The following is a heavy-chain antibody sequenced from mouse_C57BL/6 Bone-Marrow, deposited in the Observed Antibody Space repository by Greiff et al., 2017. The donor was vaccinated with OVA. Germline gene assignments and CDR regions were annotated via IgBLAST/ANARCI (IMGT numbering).Heavy chain of an antibody. CDR3: ARSGYSNYLYYFDY. CDR2: IYPGDGDT. V-gene: IGHV1-82*01. Sequence: VNVVESGPELVKPGASVKISCKASGYAFSSSWMNWVKQRPGKGLEWIGRIYPGDGDTNYNGKFKGKATLTADKSSSTAYMQLSSLTSEDSAVYFCARSGYSNYLYYFDYWGQGTTLTVSS. CDR1: GYAFSSSW. J-gene: IGHJ2*01. D-gene: IGHD2-5*01.